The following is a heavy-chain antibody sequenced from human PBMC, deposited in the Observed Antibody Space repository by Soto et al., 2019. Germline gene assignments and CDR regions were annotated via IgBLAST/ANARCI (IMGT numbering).Heavy chain of an antibody. CDR3: ARDRYYDSSGPFDY. CDR1: GFTFSSYG. D-gene: IGHD3-22*01. CDR2: IWYDGSNK. V-gene: IGHV3-33*01. Sequence: GGSLRLSCAASGFTFSSYGMHWVREAPGKGLEWVAVIWYDGSNKYYADSVNGRFTISRDNSKNTLYLQMNSLRAEATAVYYCARDRYYDSSGPFDYWGQGTLVNVSS. J-gene: IGHJ4*02.